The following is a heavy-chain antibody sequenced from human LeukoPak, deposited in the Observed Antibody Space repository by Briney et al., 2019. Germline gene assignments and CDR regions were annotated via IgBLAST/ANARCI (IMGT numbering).Heavy chain of an antibody. CDR3: ARLRDPYCSGGSCTSPWFDP. CDR1: GGSFSGYY. J-gene: IGHJ5*02. D-gene: IGHD2-15*01. Sequence: PSETLSLTCAVYGGSFSGYYWSWIRQPPGKGLEWIGEINHSGSTNYNPSLKSRVTISVDTSKNQFSLKLSSVTAADTAVYYCARLRDPYCSGGSCTSPWFDPWGQGTLVTVSS. V-gene: IGHV4-34*01. CDR2: INHSGST.